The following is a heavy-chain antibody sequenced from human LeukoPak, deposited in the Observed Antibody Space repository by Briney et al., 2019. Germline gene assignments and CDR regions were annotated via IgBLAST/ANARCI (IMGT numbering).Heavy chain of an antibody. V-gene: IGHV1-69*04. J-gene: IGHJ4*02. D-gene: IGHD5-18*01. CDR2: IIPILGIA. Sequence: ASVKVSCKASGGTFSSYAISWVRQAPGQGLEWMGRIIPILGIANYAQKFQGRVTITADKSTSTAYMELSSLRSEDTAVYYCARDRDTAMVMADYWGQGTLVTVSS. CDR1: GGTFSSYA. CDR3: ARDRDTAMVMADY.